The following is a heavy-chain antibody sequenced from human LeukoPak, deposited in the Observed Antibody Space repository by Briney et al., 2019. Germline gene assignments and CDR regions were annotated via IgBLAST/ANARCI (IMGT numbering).Heavy chain of an antibody. V-gene: IGHV3-33*08. D-gene: IGHD6-19*01. CDR3: ARDYGWGSDRIDY. CDR2: ISYDGSNK. J-gene: IGHJ4*02. CDR1: GFTFSSYS. Sequence: GGSLRLSCAASGFTFSSYSMNWVRQAPGKGLEWVAVISYDGSNKYYADSVKGRFTISRDNSKNTLSLQMNSLRAEDTAVYYCARDYGWGSDRIDYWGQGALVTVSS.